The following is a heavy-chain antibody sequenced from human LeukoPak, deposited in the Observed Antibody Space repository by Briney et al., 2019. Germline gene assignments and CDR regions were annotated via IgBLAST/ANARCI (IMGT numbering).Heavy chain of an antibody. V-gene: IGHV1-46*01. CDR1: GYAFTSYF. D-gene: IGHD6-13*01. CDR2: INPSGGST. CDR3: ARDSGMKQQLDYFDN. Sequence: ASVKVSFKASGYAFTSYFMHWVRQAPGQGLEWMGIINPSGGSTSCTQKFQGRVAMTRDTSTSTVYMELSSLRSEDTAVYYCARDSGMKQQLDYFDNWGQGTLVTVSS. J-gene: IGHJ4*02.